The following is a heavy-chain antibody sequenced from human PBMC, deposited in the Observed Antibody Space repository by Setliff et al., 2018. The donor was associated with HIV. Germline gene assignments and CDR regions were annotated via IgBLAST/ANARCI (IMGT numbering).Heavy chain of an antibody. CDR1: GYTFTTYG. CDR2: IGTDNGNT. Sequence: ASVKVSCKASGYTFTTYGITWVRQAPGQGLEWMGWIGTDNGNTNYAQKFQGRVTMTTDTSTSTGYMELGSLISDDTAVYYCAREGLWFGDRGYYMDVWGTGTAVTVSS. D-gene: IGHD3-10*01. J-gene: IGHJ6*03. V-gene: IGHV1-18*01. CDR3: AREGLWFGDRGYYMDV.